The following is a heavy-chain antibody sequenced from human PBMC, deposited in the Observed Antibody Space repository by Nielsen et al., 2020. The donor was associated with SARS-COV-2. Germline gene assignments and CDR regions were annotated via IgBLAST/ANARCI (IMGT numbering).Heavy chain of an antibody. J-gene: IGHJ6*02. D-gene: IGHD6-19*01. Sequence: GESLKISCAASGFTFSSYEMNWVRQAPGKGLEWVSYISSSGSTIYYADSVKGRFTISRDNAKNSLYLQMNSLRAEDTAVYYCARVYSSGWSYGMNVWGQGTTVTVSS. CDR3: ARVYSSGWSYGMNV. CDR1: GFTFSSYE. V-gene: IGHV3-48*03. CDR2: ISSSGSTI.